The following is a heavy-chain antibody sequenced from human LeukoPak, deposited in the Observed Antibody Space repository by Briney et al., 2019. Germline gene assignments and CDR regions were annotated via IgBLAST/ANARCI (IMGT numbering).Heavy chain of an antibody. CDR3: ARGLSNFVFGYFMDV. CDR2: INPKSGGT. Sequence: ASVKVSCKASGYTLTDYYIHWVRLAPGQGLEWMGWINPKSGGTNYALKFQDRVTLTWDTSTSTAYMELSRLRSGDTGIFYCARGLSNFVFGYFMDVWGKGTTVTVSS. CDR1: GYTLTDYY. V-gene: IGHV1-2*02. J-gene: IGHJ6*03. D-gene: IGHD4-11*01.